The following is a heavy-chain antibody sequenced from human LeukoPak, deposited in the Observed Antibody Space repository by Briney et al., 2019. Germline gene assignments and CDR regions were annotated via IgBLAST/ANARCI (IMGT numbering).Heavy chain of an antibody. CDR2: INPNSGGT. CDR1: GYTFTGYY. D-gene: IGHD6-13*01. CDR3: ARGDPGIAAAGPPGY. Sequence: ASVKVSCKASGYTFTGYYMHWVRQAPGQGLEWMGWINPNSGGTNYAQKFQGRVTMTRDTSISTAYMELSRLRSDDTAVYYGARGDPGIAAAGPPGYWGQGTLVTVSS. V-gene: IGHV1-2*02. J-gene: IGHJ4*02.